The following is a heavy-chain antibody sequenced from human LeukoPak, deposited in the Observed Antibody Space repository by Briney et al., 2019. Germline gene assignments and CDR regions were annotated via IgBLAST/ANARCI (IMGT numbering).Heavy chain of an antibody. CDR1: GFSFSTYW. J-gene: IGHJ4*02. CDR3: ALGTKPLSYPFSAY. D-gene: IGHD1-7*01. CDR2: INSVVSST. Sequence: GGSLRLSCAPSGFSFSTYWMHWVRQAPGRGLVWVSRINSVVSSTTYADSVKGRFPLSRDNAKNTLYLQMNSLRAEDTAVYYCALGTKPLSYPFSAYWGQGALVTVSS. V-gene: IGHV3-74*03.